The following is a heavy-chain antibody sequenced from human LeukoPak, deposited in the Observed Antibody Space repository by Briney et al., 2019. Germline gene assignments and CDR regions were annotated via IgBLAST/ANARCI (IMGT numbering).Heavy chain of an antibody. Sequence: GGSLRLSCAASGFTFSSYAMHWVRQAPGKGLEWVAVISYDGSNKYYADSVKGRFTISRDNSKNTLYLQMNSLRAEDTAVYCCAKDQAALVATMPSDYWGQGTLVTVSS. CDR1: GFTFSSYA. D-gene: IGHD5-12*01. V-gene: IGHV3-30*04. J-gene: IGHJ4*02. CDR3: AKDQAALVATMPSDY. CDR2: ISYDGSNK.